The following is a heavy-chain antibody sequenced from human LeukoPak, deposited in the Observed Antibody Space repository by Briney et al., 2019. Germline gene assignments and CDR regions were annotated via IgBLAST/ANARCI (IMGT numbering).Heavy chain of an antibody. CDR3: ARLPYCTNGVCYAFDI. CDR1: GGSISSYY. CDR2: IYTSGST. D-gene: IGHD2-8*01. J-gene: IGHJ3*02. Sequence: PSETLSLICTVSGGSISSYYWSWIRQPAGKGLEWIGRIYTSGSTNYNPSLKSRVTMSVDTSKNQFSLKLSSVTAADTAVYYCARLPYCTNGVCYAFDIWGQGTMVTVSS. V-gene: IGHV4-4*07.